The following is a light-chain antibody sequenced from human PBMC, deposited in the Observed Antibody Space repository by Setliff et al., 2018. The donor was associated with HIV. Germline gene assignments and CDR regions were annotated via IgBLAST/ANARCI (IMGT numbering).Light chain of an antibody. CDR3: SSYTTRNTVV. V-gene: IGLV2-14*01. J-gene: IGLJ2*01. CDR1: NNDVGGYNY. Sequence: QSVLAQPASVSGSPGQSITISCSGTNNDVGGYNYVSWYQQHPGKAPELLIYEVTDRPAGVSNRFSGSKSGRTASLTISGLQADDEAYYYCSSYTTRNTVVVGGGTKVTVL. CDR2: EVT.